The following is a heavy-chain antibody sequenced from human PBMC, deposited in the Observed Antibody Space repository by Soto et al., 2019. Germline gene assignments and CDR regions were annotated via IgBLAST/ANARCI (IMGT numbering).Heavy chain of an antibody. J-gene: IGHJ4*02. CDR2: IYYSGST. CDR1: GGSISSSSYY. D-gene: IGHD5-18*01. CDR3: ARQLKAMATFDY. Sequence: SETLSLTCTVSGGSISSSSYYWGWIRQPPGKGLEWIGSIYYSGSTYYNPSLKSRVTISVDTSKNQFSLKLSSVTAADTAVYYCARQLKAMATFDYWGQGTLVTVSS. V-gene: IGHV4-39*01.